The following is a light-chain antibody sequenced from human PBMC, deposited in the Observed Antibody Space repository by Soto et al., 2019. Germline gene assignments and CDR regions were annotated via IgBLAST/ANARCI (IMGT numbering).Light chain of an antibody. Sequence: EIVMTQSPATLSVSPGERATLSCRASQSVSSNLAWYQQKPGQAPRLLIYGASTRATGIPARFSGSGSGTEFTLTISSLHSEDLAVYYCQQYNNWLTFGGRTKVEIK. CDR3: QQYNNWLT. CDR1: QSVSSN. J-gene: IGKJ4*01. V-gene: IGKV3-15*01. CDR2: GAS.